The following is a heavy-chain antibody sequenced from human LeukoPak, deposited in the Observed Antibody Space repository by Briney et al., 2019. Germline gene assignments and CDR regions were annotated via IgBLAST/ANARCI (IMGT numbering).Heavy chain of an antibody. D-gene: IGHD6-6*01. CDR2: ISWNSGSI. Sequence: PGRSLRLSCAASGFTFDDYAMHWVRQAPGKGLEWVSGISWNSGSIGYADSVKGRFTISRDNAKNSLYLQMNSLRAEDTAVYYCAKDLPSYSSSSKIDYWGQGTLVTVSS. V-gene: IGHV3-9*01. CDR1: GFTFDDYA. J-gene: IGHJ4*02. CDR3: AKDLPSYSSSSKIDY.